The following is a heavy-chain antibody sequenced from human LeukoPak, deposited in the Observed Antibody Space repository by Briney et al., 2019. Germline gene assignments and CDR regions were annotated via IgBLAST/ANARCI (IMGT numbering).Heavy chain of an antibody. J-gene: IGHJ4*02. CDR2: IYYSGST. V-gene: IGHV4-31*03. CDR1: GGSISSGGYY. D-gene: IGHD5-18*01. Sequence: PSETLSLTCTVSGGSISSGGYYWSWIRQHPGKGLEWIGYIYYSGSTYYNPSLKSRVTISVDTSKNQFSLKLSSVTAADTAVYYCARTDTAMAFDYWGQGTLVTVSS. CDR3: ARTDTAMAFDY.